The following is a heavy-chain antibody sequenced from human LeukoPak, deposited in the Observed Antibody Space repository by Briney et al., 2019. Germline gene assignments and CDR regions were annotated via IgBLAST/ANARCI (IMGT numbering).Heavy chain of an antibody. CDR3: ASAQTGYFDY. CDR1: GFTFSSYA. J-gene: IGHJ4*02. D-gene: IGHD3-9*01. V-gene: IGHV3-30-3*01. Sequence: GGSLRLSCAASGFTFSSYAMHWVRQAPGKGLEWVAVISYDGSNKYYADSVKGRFTISGDNSKNTLYLQMNSLRAEDTAVYYCASAQTGYFDYWGQGTLVTVSS. CDR2: ISYDGSNK.